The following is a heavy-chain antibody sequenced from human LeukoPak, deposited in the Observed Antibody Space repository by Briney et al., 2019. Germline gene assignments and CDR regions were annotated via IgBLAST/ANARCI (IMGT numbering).Heavy chain of an antibody. V-gene: IGHV3-64D*09. Sequence: GGSLRLSCSASGFTFSTSAMHWVRQAPGKRLEYVSSINSNGGSIYQADSVKGRFTISRDNSKNTLYLQMSSLRDEDTAVYYCVKDGPGVYDYWGQGTLVTVSS. J-gene: IGHJ4*02. CDR3: VKDGPGVYDY. CDR1: GFTFSTSA. CDR2: INSNGGSI. D-gene: IGHD1-14*01.